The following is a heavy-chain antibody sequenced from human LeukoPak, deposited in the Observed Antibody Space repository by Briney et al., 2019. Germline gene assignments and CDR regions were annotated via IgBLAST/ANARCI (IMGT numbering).Heavy chain of an antibody. V-gene: IGHV4-39*01. CDR2: IYYRGST. J-gene: IGHJ6*02. CDR3: ARLHYYYYGMDV. Sequence: TSETLSLTCTVSGGSISSSSYYWVWIRQPPGKGLEWIGSIYYRGSTYYNPPLKSRVTISADTSKNQFSLKLSSVTAADTAVYYCARLHYYYYGMDVWGQGTTVTVSS. CDR1: GGSISSSSYY.